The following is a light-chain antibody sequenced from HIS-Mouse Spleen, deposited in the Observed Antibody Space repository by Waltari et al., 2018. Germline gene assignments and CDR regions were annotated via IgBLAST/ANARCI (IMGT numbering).Light chain of an antibody. V-gene: IGLV2-14*01. CDR1: SSDVGGYNY. CDR2: DVS. J-gene: IGLJ3*02. CDR3: SSYTSSSTWV. Sequence: QSALTQPPSVSGSPGQSITISCTGTSSDVGGYNYVSWYQQHPGKAPKRVIYDVSNRPSGVSNRFSGSKSGNTASLTISGLQAEDEADYYCSSYTSSSTWVFGGGTKLTVL.